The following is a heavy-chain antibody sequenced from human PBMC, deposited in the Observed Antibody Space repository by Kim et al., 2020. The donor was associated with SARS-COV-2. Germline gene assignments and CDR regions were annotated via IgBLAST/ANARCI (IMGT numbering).Heavy chain of an antibody. D-gene: IGHD6-19*01. CDR1: GFTFSSYS. V-gene: IGHV3-21*01. CDR2: ISSSSSYI. J-gene: IGHJ4*02. CDR3: ERHRDHSSGWYSGGY. Sequence: GGSLRLSCAASGFTFSSYSMNWVRQAPGKGLEWVSSISSSSSYIYYADSGKGRFTISRDNAKNSLYLQMNSLRAENPAVYYCERHRDHSSGWYSGGYWGQGTLVTVSS.